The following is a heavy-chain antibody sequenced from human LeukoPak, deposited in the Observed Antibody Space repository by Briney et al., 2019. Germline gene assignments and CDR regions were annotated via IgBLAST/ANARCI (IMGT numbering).Heavy chain of an antibody. CDR1: GGTFTYYT. CDR2: IVPMFGIP. Sequence: SVKVSCKASGGTFTYYTINWVRQAPGQGLEWMGRIVPMFGIPDYARKFQGRVTLTADKSTSTAYMVLSSLRSEDTAMYYCAIMGGSTTRAVDYWAQGTLVTVSS. J-gene: IGHJ4*02. V-gene: IGHV1-69*02. CDR3: AIMGGSTTRAVDY. D-gene: IGHD2-8*01.